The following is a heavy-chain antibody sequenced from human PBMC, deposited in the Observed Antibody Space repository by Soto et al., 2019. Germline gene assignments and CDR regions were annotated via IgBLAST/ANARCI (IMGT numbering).Heavy chain of an antibody. Sequence: WASVKVSCKASRAAFSKFIVTWVRQAPGLGLEWVGGIIPIFGTANYAQKFQGRVTITADESTSTSYMEVNNLRFEDTAVYYCAKVWYISPTGYHNGMVFCDQGTTGTVSS. CDR1: RAAFSKFI. CDR2: IIPIFGTA. CDR3: AKVWYISPTGYHNGMVF. J-gene: IGHJ6*02. V-gene: IGHV1-69*13. D-gene: IGHD1-20*01.